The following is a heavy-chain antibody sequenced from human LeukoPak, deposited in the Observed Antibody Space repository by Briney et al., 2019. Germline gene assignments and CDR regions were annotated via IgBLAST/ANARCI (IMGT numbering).Heavy chain of an antibody. CDR1: GDSISSGGYS. CDR2: IHDSGST. Sequence: SGTLSLTCAVSGDSISSGGYSWSWIRQTPGKGLEWIAYIHDSGSTYNSPSLKTRLSISIDTSKNQFSLKLNSVSAADTAVYYCARVVAAAGNNWFDPWGQGTLVTVSS. J-gene: IGHJ5*02. V-gene: IGHV4-30-4*07. D-gene: IGHD6-13*01. CDR3: ARVVAAAGNNWFDP.